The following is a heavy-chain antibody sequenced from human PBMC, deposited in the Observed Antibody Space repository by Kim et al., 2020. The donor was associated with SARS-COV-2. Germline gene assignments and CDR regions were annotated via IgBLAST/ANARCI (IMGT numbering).Heavy chain of an antibody. V-gene: IGHV4-34*01. D-gene: IGHD3-10*01. CDR2: INHSGST. Sequence: SETLSLTCAVYGGSFSGYYWSWIRQPPGKGLEWIGEINHSGSTNYNPSLKSRVTISVDTSKNQFSLKLSSVTAADTAVYYCARVPRVYYGSGSYYNVLYYYGMDVWGQGTTVTVSS. CDR3: ARVPRVYYGSGSYYNVLYYYGMDV. CDR1: GGSFSGYY. J-gene: IGHJ6*02.